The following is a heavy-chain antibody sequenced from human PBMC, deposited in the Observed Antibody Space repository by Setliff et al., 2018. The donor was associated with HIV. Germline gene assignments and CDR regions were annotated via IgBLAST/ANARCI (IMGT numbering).Heavy chain of an antibody. V-gene: IGHV4-59*11. J-gene: IGHJ4*02. CDR1: GGSMSSQY. D-gene: IGHD3-9*01. CDR3: ARLGGILTGTPVIDY. Sequence: SETLSLTCTVSGGSMSSQYRSWVRQSPGKGLEWIGYIFYSATDYNPSLKSRVTMSIDTSKNQFSLNLRSVTAADTAVYYCARLGGILTGTPVIDYWGQGTLVTVSS. CDR2: IFYSAT.